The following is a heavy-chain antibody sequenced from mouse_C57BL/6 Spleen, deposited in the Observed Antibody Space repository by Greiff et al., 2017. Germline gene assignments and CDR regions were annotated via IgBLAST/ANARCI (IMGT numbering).Heavy chain of an antibody. J-gene: IGHJ2*01. CDR2: IDPSDSDT. CDR3: SSNYGY. D-gene: IGHD1-1*01. Sequence: QVQLQQPGAELVRPGSSVKLSCKASGYTFTSYWMHWVKQRPVQGLEWIGNIDPSDSDTHYNQKFKDKDTLTVDKSSSTAYMQLSSLTSEDSAVYDCSSNYGYWGQGTTLTVSS. CDR1: GYTFTSYW. V-gene: IGHV1-52*01.